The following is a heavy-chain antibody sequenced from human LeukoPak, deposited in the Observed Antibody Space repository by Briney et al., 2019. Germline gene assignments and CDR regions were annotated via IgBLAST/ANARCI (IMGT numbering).Heavy chain of an antibody. CDR1: GCTVSSNY. CDR3: ARAVDYYDSSRFDY. J-gene: IGHJ4*02. D-gene: IGHD3-22*01. V-gene: IGHV3-53*01. CDR2: IYSGGST. Sequence: GGSLRLSCAASGCTVSSNYMSWVRQAPGKGLEWVSVIYSGGSTYYADSVKGRFTISRDDSKNTLYLQMNSLRAEDTAVYYCARAVDYYDSSRFDYWGQGTLVTVSS.